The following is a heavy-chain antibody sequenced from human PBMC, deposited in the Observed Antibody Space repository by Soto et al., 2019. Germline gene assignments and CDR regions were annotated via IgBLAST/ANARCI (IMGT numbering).Heavy chain of an antibody. D-gene: IGHD3-10*01. CDR2: IYYSGST. Sequence: SETLSLTCTVSGGSISSYYWIWIRQPPGKGLEWIGYIYYSGSTNYNPSLKSRVTISVDTSKNQFSLKLSSVTAADTAVYYCARARGTAQYYYYGMDVWGQGTTVTVSS. CDR1: GGSISSYY. V-gene: IGHV4-59*01. CDR3: ARARGTAQYYYYGMDV. J-gene: IGHJ6*02.